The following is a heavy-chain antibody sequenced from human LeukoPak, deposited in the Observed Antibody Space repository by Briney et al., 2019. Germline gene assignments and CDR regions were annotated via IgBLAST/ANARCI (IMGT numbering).Heavy chain of an antibody. Sequence: GSLRLSCAASGFTFSSYEMNWVRQAPGKGLEWIGSIYYSGSSFDNPALKSRVTISVDTSKNQFSLKLSSVTAADTAVYYCARDELSVAARSNWFDPWGQGTLVTVSS. J-gene: IGHJ5*02. CDR1: GFTFSSYE. D-gene: IGHD6-6*01. CDR2: IYYSGSS. V-gene: IGHV4-38-2*02. CDR3: ARDELSVAARSNWFDP.